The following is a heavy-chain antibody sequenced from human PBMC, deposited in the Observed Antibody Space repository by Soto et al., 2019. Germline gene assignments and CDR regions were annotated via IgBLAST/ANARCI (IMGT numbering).Heavy chain of an antibody. CDR3: ARSTSCYECDY. CDR2: IYYSGST. J-gene: IGHJ4*02. D-gene: IGHD2-2*01. V-gene: IGHV4-59*08. Sequence: QVQLQESGPGLVKPSETLSLTCTVSGGSISSYYWSWIRQPPGKGLEWIGYIYYSGSTNYNPSLKSRVTISVDTSKNQFSLKLSSVTAADTAVYYCARSTSCYECDYWGQGTLVTVSS. CDR1: GGSISSYY.